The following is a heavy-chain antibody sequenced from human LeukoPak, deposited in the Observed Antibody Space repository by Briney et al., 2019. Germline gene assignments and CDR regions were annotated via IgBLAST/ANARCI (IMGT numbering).Heavy chain of an antibody. CDR3: ARRKRGSGGPFDY. CDR2: MDYSGST. J-gene: IGHJ4*02. CDR1: GGSISSGGYS. D-gene: IGHD6-19*01. V-gene: IGHV4-30-4*07. Sequence: SETLSLTCAVSGGSISSGGYSWSWIRQPPGKGLEWIGYMDYSGSTAYNPSLKSRVTISIDTSRKQFSLELSSVTAADTAIYFCARRKRGSGGPFDYWGQGTLVTVSS.